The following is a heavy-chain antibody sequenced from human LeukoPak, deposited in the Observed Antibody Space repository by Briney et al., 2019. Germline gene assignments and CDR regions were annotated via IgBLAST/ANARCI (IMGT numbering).Heavy chain of an antibody. V-gene: IGHV3-30*04. CDR3: ARGNGLWPVYYYMDV. J-gene: IGHJ6*03. Sequence: PGGSLRLSCAASAFTFSRYAMHWVRQAPGKGLECVTLISYDGSHKDYADSVKGRFTISRDNSKNTLYLQMNSLRAEDTAVYYCARGNGLWPVYYYMDVWGKGTTVTVSS. CDR1: AFTFSRYA. CDR2: ISYDGSHK. D-gene: IGHD2-8*01.